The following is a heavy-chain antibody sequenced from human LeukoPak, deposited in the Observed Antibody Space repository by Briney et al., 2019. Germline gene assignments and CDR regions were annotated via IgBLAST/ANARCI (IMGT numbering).Heavy chain of an antibody. D-gene: IGHD3-22*01. J-gene: IGHJ4*02. CDR2: INPNSGGA. Sequence: GASVKVSCKASGYTFTSYGISWVRQAPGQGLEWMGWINPNSGGANYAQKFQGRATMTRDTSISTAYIELSRLRSDDTAVYYCARDERYDSSGYPFDYWGQGTLVTVSS. CDR1: GYTFTSYG. CDR3: ARDERYDSSGYPFDY. V-gene: IGHV1-2*02.